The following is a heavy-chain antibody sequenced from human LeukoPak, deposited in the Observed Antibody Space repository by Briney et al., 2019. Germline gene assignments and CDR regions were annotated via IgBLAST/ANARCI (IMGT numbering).Heavy chain of an antibody. Sequence: PSETLSLTCTVSGGSISSSSYYWGWIRQPPGKGLEWIGSIYYSGSTYYNPSLKSRVTISVDTSKNQFSLKLSSVTAADTAVYYCASTMSGSLDYWGQGTLVPSPQ. D-gene: IGHD3-3*01. J-gene: IGHJ4*02. CDR1: GGSISSSSYY. V-gene: IGHV4-39*07. CDR2: IYYSGST. CDR3: ASTMSGSLDY.